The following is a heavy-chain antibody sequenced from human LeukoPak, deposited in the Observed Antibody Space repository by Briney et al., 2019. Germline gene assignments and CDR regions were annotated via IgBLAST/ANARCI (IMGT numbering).Heavy chain of an antibody. V-gene: IGHV3-53*01. CDR1: GFTVSSNY. Sequence: GGSLRLSCAASGFTVSSNYLSWVRQAPGKGLEWVSVIYSGGTTYYADSVKGRFTISRDNSKNTLHLQMNSLRVEDTAVYYCARGGLNYYDSSGYYHDAFDMWGQGTMVTVSS. CDR2: IYSGGTT. J-gene: IGHJ3*02. D-gene: IGHD3-22*01. CDR3: ARGGLNYYDSSGYYHDAFDM.